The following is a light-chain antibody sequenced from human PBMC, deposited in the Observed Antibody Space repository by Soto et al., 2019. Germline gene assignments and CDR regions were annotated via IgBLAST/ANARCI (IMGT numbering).Light chain of an antibody. CDR1: SSDVGGYNY. J-gene: IGLJ1*01. V-gene: IGLV2-14*01. Sequence: HSVLTQPASVSGSPGQSITISCTGTSSDVGGYNYVSWYQQHPGKAPKLMIYDVSNRPSGVSNRFSGSKSGNTASLTISGLQAEDEADYYCSSYTSSSTLLYVFGTGTKVT. CDR3: SSYTSSSTLLYV. CDR2: DVS.